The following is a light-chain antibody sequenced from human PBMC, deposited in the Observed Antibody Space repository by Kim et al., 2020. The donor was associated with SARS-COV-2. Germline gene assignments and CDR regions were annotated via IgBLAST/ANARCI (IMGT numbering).Light chain of an antibody. J-gene: IGKJ1*01. CDR3: QQYSGSWT. CDR2: KAS. V-gene: IGKV1-5*03. Sequence: DIQMTQSPATLSASVGDRVTISCRASQNIITWLAWYQQKPGGAPKLLIYKASTLESGVPSRFSGSGSGTEFTLTISSLQPDDFATYYCQQYSGSWTFGQGTEVDIK. CDR1: QNIITW.